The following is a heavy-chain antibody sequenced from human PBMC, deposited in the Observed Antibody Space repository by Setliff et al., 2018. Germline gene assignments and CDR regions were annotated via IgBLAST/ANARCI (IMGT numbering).Heavy chain of an antibody. V-gene: IGHV1-18*01. CDR2: INNYNFNT. D-gene: IGHD2-15*01. CDR1: GFTFTDYG. Sequence: ASVKVSCKSSGFTFTDYGITWVRQVPGQGLEWMGWINNYNFNTQYAQKFQGRVTVTTDTSTTTAYMELRSLRAEDTAVYYCAKGDTPLSVFLISGWGQGTRVTVSS. CDR3: AKGDTPLSVFLISG. J-gene: IGHJ1*01.